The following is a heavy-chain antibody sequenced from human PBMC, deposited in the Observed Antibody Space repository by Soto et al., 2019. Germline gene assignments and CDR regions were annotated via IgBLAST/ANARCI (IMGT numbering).Heavy chain of an antibody. J-gene: IGHJ4*01. Sequence: ASVKVFCKASGYTFTGYYMHWVRQAPGQGLEWMGWINPNSGGTNYAQKFQGRVTMTRDTSISTAYMELSRLRSDDTAVYYCARDSGYGSGSSVNHYLDCWGRGTLVTVSS. CDR2: INPNSGGT. D-gene: IGHD3-10*01. CDR1: GYTFTGYY. V-gene: IGHV1-2*02. CDR3: ARDSGYGSGSSVNHYLDC.